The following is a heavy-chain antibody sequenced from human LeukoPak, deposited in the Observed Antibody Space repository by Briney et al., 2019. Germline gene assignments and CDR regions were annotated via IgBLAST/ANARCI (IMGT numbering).Heavy chain of an antibody. D-gene: IGHD2-21*02. J-gene: IGHJ4*02. Sequence: GASVKVSYKASGYTFTGYYMHWVRQAPRQGLEWMGWINPNSGGTNYAQKFQGRVTMTRDTSISTAYMELSRLRSDDTAVYYCARNPPYCGGDCYNFDSWGQGTLVTVSS. CDR2: INPNSGGT. CDR1: GYTFTGYY. CDR3: ARNPPYCGGDCYNFDS. V-gene: IGHV1-2*02.